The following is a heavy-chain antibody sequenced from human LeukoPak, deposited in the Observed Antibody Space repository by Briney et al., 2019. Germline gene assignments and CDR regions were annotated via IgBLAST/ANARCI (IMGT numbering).Heavy chain of an antibody. CDR1: GGSISSYY. J-gene: IGHJ6*03. CDR3: ARHTSRLAHYYYMDV. Sequence: SETLSLTCTVSGGSISSYYWSWIRQPPGKGLEWIGYISTIGSTNYTPSLKSRVTISVDTSKNQFSLKLSSVTAADTAVYYCARHTSRLAHYYYMDVWGKGTTVTVSS. V-gene: IGHV4-4*09. D-gene: IGHD2-21*01. CDR2: ISTIGST.